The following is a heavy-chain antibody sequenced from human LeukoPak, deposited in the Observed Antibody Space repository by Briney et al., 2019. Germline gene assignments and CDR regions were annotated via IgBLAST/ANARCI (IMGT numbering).Heavy chain of an antibody. D-gene: IGHD3-10*01. CDR3: ARESMVRGVITESFDY. CDR2: TYYRSKLYN. CDR1: GDSLSSNSAA. V-gene: IGHV6-1*01. J-gene: IGHJ4*02. Sequence: SQTLSLTCALSGDSLSSNSAAWNWIRQSPSRGLEWLGRTYYRSKLYNDYAVSVKSRITINPDTSKNQFSLQLNSVTPEDTAVYYCARESMVRGVITESFDYWGQGALVTVSS.